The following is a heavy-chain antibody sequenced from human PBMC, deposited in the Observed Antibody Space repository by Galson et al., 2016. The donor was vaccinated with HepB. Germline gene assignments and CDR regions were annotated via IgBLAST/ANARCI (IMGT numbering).Heavy chain of an antibody. CDR1: GFTFNAHA. CDR3: AKDISGIPYYYAMDA. CDR2: ISWNSGAI. J-gene: IGHJ6*02. D-gene: IGHD6-13*01. V-gene: IGHV3-9*01. Sequence: SLRLSCAASGFTFNAHAMHWVRQRPGKALEWVSGISWNSGAIEYADSVRGRFTISRDNAKNSLDLRMNRLRAEDTALYFCAKDISGIPYYYAMDAWGLGTTVTVSS.